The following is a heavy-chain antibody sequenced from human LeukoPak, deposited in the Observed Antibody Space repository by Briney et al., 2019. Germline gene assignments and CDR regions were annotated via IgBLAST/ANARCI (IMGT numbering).Heavy chain of an antibody. D-gene: IGHD3-22*01. Sequence: GGSLRLACAASGLTFSSYAMGWVRQAPGKGLEWVSVISGSGGSTYYADSVKGRFTISRDNSKNTLYLQMNSLRAEDTAVYYCAKDLSYDSSGDAFDIWGQGTMVTVSS. CDR2: ISGSGGST. V-gene: IGHV3-23*01. CDR1: GLTFSSYA. J-gene: IGHJ3*02. CDR3: AKDLSYDSSGDAFDI.